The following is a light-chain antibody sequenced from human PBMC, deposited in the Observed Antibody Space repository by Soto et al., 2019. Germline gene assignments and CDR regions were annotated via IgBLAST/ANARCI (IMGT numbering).Light chain of an antibody. Sequence: EILLTQSPSTLALSPGERATLSCRASQSVNNYLAWYQQKPGQAPRLLIYDTSDRASGIPARFSGSGSGTDFTLTISSLEPEDFAVFYCQQRSVWPWTFGQGTKVDIK. V-gene: IGKV3-11*01. CDR1: QSVNNY. CDR3: QQRSVWPWT. J-gene: IGKJ1*01. CDR2: DTS.